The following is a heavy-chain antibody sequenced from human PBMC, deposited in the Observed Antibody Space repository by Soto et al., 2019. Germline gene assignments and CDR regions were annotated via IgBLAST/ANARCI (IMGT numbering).Heavy chain of an antibody. Sequence: DVQLLESGGGLVQPGGSLKFSCAASEFTFNIHVLSWVRQPPGKGRERVSAISARNPNTSNADSVRGRFNISRDNSRSTVFLQMDSLRVADTALYYCARDVTSHGPRGYGSSWYGWFDPGGQGTLVTVSS. D-gene: IGHD6-13*01. V-gene: IGHV3-23*01. CDR1: EFTFNIHV. CDR3: ARDVTSHGPRGYGSSWYGWFDP. J-gene: IGHJ5*02. CDR2: ISARNPNT.